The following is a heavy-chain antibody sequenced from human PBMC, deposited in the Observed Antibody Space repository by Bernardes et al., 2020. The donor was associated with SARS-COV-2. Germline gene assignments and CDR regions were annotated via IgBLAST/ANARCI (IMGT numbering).Heavy chain of an antibody. V-gene: IGHV1-24*01. CDR3: AISGPIVVVPAARDYYYYYGMDV. J-gene: IGHJ6*02. CDR1: GYTLTALS. CDR2: FDPEDGET. Sequence: AGRKAFCKVSGYTLTALSMHWVRQAPGKGLEWMGGFDPEDGETIYAQKFQGRVTMTEDTSTDTAYMELSSLRSEDTAVYYCAISGPIVVVPAARDYYYYYGMDVWGQGTTVTVSS. D-gene: IGHD2-2*01.